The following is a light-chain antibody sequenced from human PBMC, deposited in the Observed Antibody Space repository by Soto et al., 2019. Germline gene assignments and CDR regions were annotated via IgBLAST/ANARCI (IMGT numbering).Light chain of an antibody. V-gene: IGKV1-33*01. CDR3: QQYEDIPIT. CDR2: DAS. J-gene: IGKJ5*01. Sequence: DIQMAQTPSSLSASVGGRVTITCQASQDISNLLNWHQQKPGKAPNLLIYDASNLETGVPSRFSGSGSGREFTFTISSLQPGDIATYYCQQYEDIPITFGQGTRLEIK. CDR1: QDISNL.